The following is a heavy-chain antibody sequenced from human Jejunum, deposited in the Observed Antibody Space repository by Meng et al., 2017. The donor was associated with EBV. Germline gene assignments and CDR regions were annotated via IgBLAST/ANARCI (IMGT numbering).Heavy chain of an antibody. Sequence: GPFWAEGKQSGALVVVSCSSSGYNFTGYFIHWVRQAPGQGLEWMGRINPNSGGTSYTQKFQGRVTMTRDTSITTAYMELSRLGSDDTAVYYCARDYSDSSRQGYWGQGTLVTVSS. D-gene: IGHD3-22*01. CDR1: GYNFTGYF. CDR2: INPNSGGT. J-gene: IGHJ4*02. CDR3: ARDYSDSSRQGY. V-gene: IGHV1-2*06.